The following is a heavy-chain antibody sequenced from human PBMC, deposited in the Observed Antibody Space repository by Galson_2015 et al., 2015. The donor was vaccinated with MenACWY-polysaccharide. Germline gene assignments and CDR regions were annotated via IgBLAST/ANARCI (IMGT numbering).Heavy chain of an antibody. CDR1: GFTFSSYA. CDR2: ISGGGGTT. D-gene: IGHD3-10*01. CDR3: ARSPWSGGATSFDY. V-gene: IGHV3-23*01. Sequence: SLRLSCAASGFTFSSYAMSWVRQAPGKGLEWVSGISGGGGTTFYADSVKGRFTISRDNSKNTLYLQMNTLRAEDTAGYYCARSPWSGGATSFDYWGQGTLVTVSS. J-gene: IGHJ4*02.